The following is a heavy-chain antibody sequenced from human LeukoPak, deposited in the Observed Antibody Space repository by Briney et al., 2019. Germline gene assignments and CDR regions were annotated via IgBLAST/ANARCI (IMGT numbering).Heavy chain of an antibody. CDR3: ARRQGCSSTSCPPDS. D-gene: IGHD2-2*01. CDR1: GYSFPNYW. J-gene: IGHJ4*02. V-gene: IGHV5-51*01. CDR2: IYPGDSDT. Sequence: GESLKISCKGSGYSFPNYWIGWVRQMPGKGLEWMGIIYPGDSDTRYSPSFQGQVTMSADKSINTAYLQWSSLKASDTAMYYCARRQGCSSTSCPPDSWGQGTLVTVSS.